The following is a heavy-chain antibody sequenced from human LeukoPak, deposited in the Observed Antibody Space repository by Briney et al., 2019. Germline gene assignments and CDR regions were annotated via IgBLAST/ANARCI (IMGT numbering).Heavy chain of an antibody. CDR1: GGSISSYY. CDR2: IYTSGST. CDR3: ARGSITMVRGVIGVYYYYYYMDV. J-gene: IGHJ6*03. D-gene: IGHD3-10*01. V-gene: IGHV4-4*07. Sequence: SETLSLTCTVSGGSISSYYWSWIRQPAGKGLEWIGRIYTSGSTNYNPSLKGRVTMSVDTSKNQFSLKLSSVTAADTAVYYCARGSITMVRGVIGVYYYYYYMDVWGKGTTVTISS.